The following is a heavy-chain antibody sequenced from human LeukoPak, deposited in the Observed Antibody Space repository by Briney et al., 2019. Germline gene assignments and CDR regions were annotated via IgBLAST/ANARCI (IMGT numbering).Heavy chain of an antibody. CDR1: GVSISGYY. D-gene: IGHD1-26*01. V-gene: IGHV4-4*07. CDR3: ARESRIVEGDGYYIDV. Sequence: SEILSLTCTVSGVSISGYYWSWIRQPAGKGLGWIGRIYISRGTNYNPSLTSRVIMSVDTSKNQFSLQLTSVTAADTAVYYCARESRIVEGDGYYIDVWGKGTTVTV. CDR2: IYISRGT. J-gene: IGHJ6*03.